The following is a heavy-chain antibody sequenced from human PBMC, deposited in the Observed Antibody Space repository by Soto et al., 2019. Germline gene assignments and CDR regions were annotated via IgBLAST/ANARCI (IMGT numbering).Heavy chain of an antibody. V-gene: IGHV4-34*01. CDR1: GGSFSGYY. CDR3: ARVDYGDFLRLDY. D-gene: IGHD4-17*01. Sequence: SETLSLTCAVYGGSFSGYYWSWIRQPPGKGLEWIGEINHSGSTNYNPSLKSRVTISVDTSKNQFSLKLSSVTAADTAVYYCARVDYGDFLRLDYWGQGTLGTVSS. J-gene: IGHJ4*02. CDR2: INHSGST.